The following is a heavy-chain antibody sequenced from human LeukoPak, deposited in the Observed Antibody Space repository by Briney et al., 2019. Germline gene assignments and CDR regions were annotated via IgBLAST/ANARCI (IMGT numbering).Heavy chain of an antibody. V-gene: IGHV1-69*04. CDR2: IIPIFGIA. CDR1: GGTFSSYA. J-gene: IGHJ4*02. D-gene: IGHD6-19*01. Sequence: SVKVSCKASGGTFSSYAISWVRQAPGQGLEWMGRIIPIFGIANYAQKFQGRVTITADKSTSTAYMELSSLRSEDTAVYYCASLGSAAVAGLGTDYWGQGTTVTVSS. CDR3: ASLGSAAVAGLGTDY.